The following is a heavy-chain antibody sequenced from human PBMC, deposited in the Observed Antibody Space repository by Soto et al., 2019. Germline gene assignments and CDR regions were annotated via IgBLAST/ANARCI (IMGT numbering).Heavy chain of an antibody. D-gene: IGHD2-21*01. V-gene: IGHV1-69*01. CDR2: IIPIFGTA. Sequence: QVQLVQSGAEVKKPGSSVKVSCKASGGTFSSYAISWVRQAPGQGLEWMGGIIPIFGTANYAQKFQGRVTITADESTSTAYMELSSLRSEDTAVYYCARDQWVVVNARPYGMDVWGQGTTVTVSS. CDR3: ARDQWVVVNARPYGMDV. CDR1: GGTFSSYA. J-gene: IGHJ6*02.